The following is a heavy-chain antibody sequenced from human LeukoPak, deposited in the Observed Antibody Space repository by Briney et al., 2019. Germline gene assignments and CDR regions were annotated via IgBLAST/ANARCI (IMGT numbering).Heavy chain of an antibody. CDR2: IRYDGTNE. CDR3: ASRGGQQLAPGNYYYYMDV. D-gene: IGHD6-13*01. J-gene: IGHJ6*03. V-gene: IGHV3-30*02. CDR1: GFTFNTYG. Sequence: GGSLRLSCAASGFTFNTYGMHWVRQAPGKGLEWVAFIRYDGTNECYADSVKGRFTISRDNSKNTLYLQMNSLGAEDTAVYYCASRGGQQLAPGNYYYYMDVWGKGTTVTVSS.